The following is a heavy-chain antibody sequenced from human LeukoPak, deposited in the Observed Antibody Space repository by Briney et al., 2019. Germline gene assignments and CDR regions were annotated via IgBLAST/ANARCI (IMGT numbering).Heavy chain of an antibody. CDR1: GFTFSSYA. D-gene: IGHD3-10*01. CDR3: ARARDYYGSGTNRFDY. V-gene: IGHV1-3*01. Sequence: PGGSLRLSCAASGFTFSSYAMHWVRQAPGQRLEWMGWINAGNGNTKYSQKFQGRVTITRDTSASTAYMELSSLRSEDTAVYYCARARDYYGSGTNRFDYWGQGTLVTVSS. CDR2: INAGNGNT. J-gene: IGHJ4*02.